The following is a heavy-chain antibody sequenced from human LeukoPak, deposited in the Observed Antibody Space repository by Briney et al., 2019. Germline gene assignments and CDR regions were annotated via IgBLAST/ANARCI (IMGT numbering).Heavy chain of an antibody. Sequence: PSETLSLTCTVSGGSISSGGYYWSWIRQHPGTGLEWIGYIYYSGSTYYNPSLKSRVTISVDTSKNQFSLKLSSVTAADTAVYYCARGHRIPPLHDAFDIWGQGTMVTVSS. CDR3: ARGHRIPPLHDAFDI. CDR2: IYYSGST. CDR1: GGSISSGGYY. D-gene: IGHD2-15*01. J-gene: IGHJ3*02. V-gene: IGHV4-31*03.